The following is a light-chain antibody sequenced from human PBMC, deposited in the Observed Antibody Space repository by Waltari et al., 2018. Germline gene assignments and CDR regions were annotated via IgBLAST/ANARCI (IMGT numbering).Light chain of an antibody. CDR1: SSNIGNNY. V-gene: IGLV1-51*02. CDR2: ENS. Sequence: QSGLTQPPSLSAAPGQKVTISFSGTSSNIGNNYVAWYQQIPGTVPKLLIYENSTRPSGIPDRFSGSRAGTSATLVSTGLLTGDEADYYCGTWDSSLSGAVFGGDTHLTVL. J-gene: IGLJ7*01. CDR3: GTWDSSLSGAV.